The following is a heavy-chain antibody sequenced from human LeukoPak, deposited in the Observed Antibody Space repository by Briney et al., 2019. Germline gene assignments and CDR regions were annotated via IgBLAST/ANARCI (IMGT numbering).Heavy chain of an antibody. CDR2: ISSSSSYI. Sequence: GGSLRLSCAASGFTFSSYSMNWVRQAPGKGLEWVSSISSSSSYIYYADSVKGRFTISRDNAKNSLYLQMNSLRAEDTAVYYCAKEGTNWGSGYFDHWGQGTLVTVSS. V-gene: IGHV3-21*01. CDR3: AKEGTNWGSGYFDH. CDR1: GFTFSSYS. D-gene: IGHD7-27*01. J-gene: IGHJ4*02.